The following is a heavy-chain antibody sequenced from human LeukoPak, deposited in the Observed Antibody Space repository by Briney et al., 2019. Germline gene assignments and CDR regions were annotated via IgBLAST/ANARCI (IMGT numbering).Heavy chain of an antibody. J-gene: IGHJ4*02. CDR3: TSFDY. CDR2: IYYRGTT. Sequence: PSETLSLTCTVSGGSISSSSYYRGWIRQPPGKGLEWIGTIYYRGTTYYNPSLKSRVTISVDTSKNQFSLKLSSVTAADTAVYYCTSFDYWGQGTLVTVSS. CDR1: GGSISSSSYY. V-gene: IGHV4-39*01.